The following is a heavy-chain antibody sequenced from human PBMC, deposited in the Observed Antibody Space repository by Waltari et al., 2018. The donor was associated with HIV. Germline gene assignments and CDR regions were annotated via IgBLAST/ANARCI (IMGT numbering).Heavy chain of an antibody. J-gene: IGHJ6*02. CDR2: IYYSGST. D-gene: IGHD4-4*01. Sequence: QLQLQESGPGLVKPSETLSLTCTVSGGSISSSSYYWGWIRQPPGKGLEWIGSIYYSGSTYYNPSLKSRVTISVDTSKNQFYLKMRYVKDEEKDVYYCERQKITTVTTTSGVWGQGKKVTVSS. V-gene: IGHV4-39*01. CDR1: GGSISSSSYY. CDR3: ERQKITTVTTTSGV.